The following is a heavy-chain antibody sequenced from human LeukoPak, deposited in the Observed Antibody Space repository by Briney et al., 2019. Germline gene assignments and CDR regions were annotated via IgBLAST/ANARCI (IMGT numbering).Heavy chain of an antibody. V-gene: IGHV4-31*03. D-gene: IGHD4-17*01. CDR2: IYYSGST. J-gene: IGHJ3*02. Sequence: SETLSLTCTVSGGSISSGGYYWSWIRQHPGKGLEWIEYIYYSGSTCYNPSLKSRVTISVDTSKNQFSLKLSSVTAADTAVYYCARGDYGDYDSAFDIWGQGTMVTVSS. CDR3: ARGDYGDYDSAFDI. CDR1: GGSISSGGYY.